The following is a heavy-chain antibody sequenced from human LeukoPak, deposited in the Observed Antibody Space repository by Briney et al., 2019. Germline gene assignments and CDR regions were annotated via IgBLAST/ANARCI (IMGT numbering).Heavy chain of an antibody. CDR3: ARELGGTLLYY. Sequence: GASVKVSCKASGYTFIDYYMHWVRQAPGQGLEWLGCINPNSGGRNYAQKFQGRVTMTRDTSASTAYMELSSLRSEDMAVYYCARELGGTLLYYWGQGTLVTVSS. CDR2: INPNSGGR. D-gene: IGHD1-1*01. CDR1: GYTFIDYY. J-gene: IGHJ4*02. V-gene: IGHV1-2*02.